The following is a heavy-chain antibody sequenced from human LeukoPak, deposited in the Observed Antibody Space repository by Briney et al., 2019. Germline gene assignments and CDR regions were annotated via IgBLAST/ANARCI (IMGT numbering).Heavy chain of an antibody. D-gene: IGHD6-19*01. CDR1: GYTFTGYY. CDR3: ARVAGRFQWLALHY. Sequence: ASVKVSCKASGYTFTGYYMHWVRQAPGQGLEWMGWINPNSGGTNYAQKFQGRVTVTRDTSISTAYMELSRLRSDDTAVYYCARVAGRFQWLALHYWGQGTLVTVSS. CDR2: INPNSGGT. V-gene: IGHV1-2*02. J-gene: IGHJ4*02.